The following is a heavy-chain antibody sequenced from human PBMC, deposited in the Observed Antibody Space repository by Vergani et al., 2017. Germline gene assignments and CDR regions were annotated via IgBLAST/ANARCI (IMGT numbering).Heavy chain of an antibody. CDR3: AKDSASFGVVISYGMDV. Sequence: QVQLVESGGGVVQPGRSLRLSCAASGFTFSSYGMHWVRQAPGKGLEWVAVIWYDGSNKYYADSVKGRFTISRDNSKNTLYLQMNSLRAEDTAVYYCAKDSASFGVVISYGMDVWGQGTTVTVSS. CDR2: IWYDGSNK. CDR1: GFTFSSYG. J-gene: IGHJ6*02. D-gene: IGHD3-3*01. V-gene: IGHV3-33*06.